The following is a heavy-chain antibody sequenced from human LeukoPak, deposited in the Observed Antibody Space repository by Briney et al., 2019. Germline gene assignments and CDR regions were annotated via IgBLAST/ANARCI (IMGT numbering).Heavy chain of an antibody. V-gene: IGHV5-51*01. Sequence: GESLKISCKGSGYSFSSYWIGWVRQMPGKGLEWMGIIYPGDSDSTYSPSFQGQVTISVDKSIGTVYLQWNSLKASDTAMYYCARQPILGWPYYFDYWGQGTLVIVSS. CDR1: GYSFSSYW. D-gene: IGHD2-15*01. CDR2: IYPGDSDS. J-gene: IGHJ4*02. CDR3: ARQPILGWPYYFDY.